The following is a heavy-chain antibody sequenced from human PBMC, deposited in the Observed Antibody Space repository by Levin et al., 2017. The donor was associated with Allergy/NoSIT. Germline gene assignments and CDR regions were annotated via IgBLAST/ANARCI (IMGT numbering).Heavy chain of an antibody. CDR2: ISSSGSTI. D-gene: IGHD6-13*01. CDR3: ARDGQQLHYYYYYGMDV. V-gene: IGHV3-48*03. J-gene: IGHJ6*02. Sequence: GGSLRLSCAASGFTFSSYEMNWVRQAPGKGLEWVSYISSSGSTIYYADSVKGRFTISRDNAKNSLYLQMNSLRAEDTAVYYCARDGQQLHYYYYYGMDVWGQGTTVTVSS. CDR1: GFTFSSYE.